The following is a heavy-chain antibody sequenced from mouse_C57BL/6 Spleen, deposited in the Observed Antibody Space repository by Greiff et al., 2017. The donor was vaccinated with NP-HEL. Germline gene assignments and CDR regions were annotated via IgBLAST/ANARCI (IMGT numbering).Heavy chain of an antibody. J-gene: IGHJ4*01. V-gene: IGHV1-80*01. CDR2: IYPGDGDT. Sequence: VKLMESGAELVKPGASVKISCKASGYAFSSYWMNWVKQRPGKGLEWIGQIYPGDGDTNYNGKFKGKATLTADKSSSTAYMQLSSLTSEDSAVYFCARWLTGYAMDYWGQGTSVTVSS. D-gene: IGHD4-1*01. CDR1: GYAFSSYW. CDR3: ARWLTGYAMDY.